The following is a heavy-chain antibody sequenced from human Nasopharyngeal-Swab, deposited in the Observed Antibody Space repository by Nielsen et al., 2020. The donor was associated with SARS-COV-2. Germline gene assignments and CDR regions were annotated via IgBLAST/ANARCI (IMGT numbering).Heavy chain of an antibody. Sequence: GSLRLSCTASGGSISSYYWSWIRQPARKGLEWIGRIYTSGSTNYNPSLKSRVTMSVDTSKNQFSLKLGSVTAADTTVYYCARDRGLGMDVWGQGTTVTVSS. J-gene: IGHJ6*02. V-gene: IGHV4-4*07. CDR1: GGSISSYY. CDR2: IYTSGST. CDR3: ARDRGLGMDV.